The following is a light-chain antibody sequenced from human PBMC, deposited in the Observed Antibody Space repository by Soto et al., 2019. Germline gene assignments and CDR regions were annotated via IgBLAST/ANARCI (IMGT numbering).Light chain of an antibody. V-gene: IGKV3-15*01. CDR1: QSVSSS. Sequence: IVMTQSPGTLSFAPGERAALSCRASQSVSSSFLAWYQQRPGQALSLLIYGASTRASGCPARFTGSGSGAEFTLTISSLQSEDFALYYCQQYDNWPPGITFGQGTRLEI. J-gene: IGKJ5*01. CDR2: GAS. CDR3: QQYDNWPPGIT.